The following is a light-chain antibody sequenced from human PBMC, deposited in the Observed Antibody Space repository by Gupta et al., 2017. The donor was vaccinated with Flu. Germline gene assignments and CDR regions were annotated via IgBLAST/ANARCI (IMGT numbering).Light chain of an antibody. CDR2: DAS. CDR3: HQRVNWPLT. CDR1: QSVGSS. J-gene: IGKJ4*01. V-gene: IGKV3-11*01. Sequence: EIVLTQSPAALSLSPGEGATLSCRASQSVGSSLVWFQQKPGRAPRLLIYDASKRATGIPARFSGSGSGTDFTLTISSLEPEDIAVYYCHQRVNWPLTFGGGTKVEIK.